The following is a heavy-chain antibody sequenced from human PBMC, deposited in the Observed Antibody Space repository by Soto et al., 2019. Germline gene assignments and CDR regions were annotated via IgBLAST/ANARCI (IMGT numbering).Heavy chain of an antibody. CDR1: GYNFTAFW. V-gene: IGHV5-10-1*01. CDR2: IDPSDSYT. Sequence: GESLKISCNASGYNFTAFWIHLVRQMPGKGLEWLGKIDPSDSYTNYSPSFEGHVTISTDNSITTAYLQWSSLRASDTALYFCARVHKNWFDSWAQGTMVTVSS. J-gene: IGHJ5*01. CDR3: ARVHKNWFDS.